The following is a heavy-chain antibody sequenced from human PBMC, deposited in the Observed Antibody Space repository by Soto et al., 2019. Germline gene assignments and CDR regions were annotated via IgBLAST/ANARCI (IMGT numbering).Heavy chain of an antibody. J-gene: IGHJ1*01. D-gene: IGHD3-22*01. CDR1: GGSISSSSSY. CDR3: AGLYPYESSRYNLSD. Sequence: SETLSLTCTVSGGSISSSSSYWGWIRQPPGKGLEWVGSIYYLGNTYYNPSLGSRVTISVDTSKNQFSLKLRSVTAADTAVFYCAGLYPYESSRYNLSDWGQGALVPVAS. CDR2: IYYLGNT. V-gene: IGHV4-39*01.